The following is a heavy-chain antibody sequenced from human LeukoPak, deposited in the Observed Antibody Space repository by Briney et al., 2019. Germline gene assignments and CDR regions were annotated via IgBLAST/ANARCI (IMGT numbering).Heavy chain of an antibody. V-gene: IGHV4-34*01. CDR1: GGSFSGYY. CDR3: ARGKGISAAYLVDV. J-gene: IGHJ6*04. CDR2: INHSGST. Sequence: SETLSLTCAVYGGSFSGYYWSWIRQPPGKGLEWIGEINHSGSTNYNPSLKSRVTISVNTSKNQFSLKLSSVTAADTAVYYCARGKGISAAYLVDVWGKGTTVTVSS. D-gene: IGHD6-13*01.